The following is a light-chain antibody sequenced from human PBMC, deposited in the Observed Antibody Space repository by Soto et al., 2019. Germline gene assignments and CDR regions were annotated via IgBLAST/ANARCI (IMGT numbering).Light chain of an antibody. J-gene: IGKJ5*01. V-gene: IGKV3-20*01. Sequence: EIVLTQSPGTLSLSPGERPTLSWRASQSVSNNYLAWYQQNPGQAHRLLTYGASNRATGIPDRFSGRGSGTDFTLTISTLEPEDFAVYYCQQYGSSPRTFGQGTRLEI. CDR1: QSVSNNY. CDR3: QQYGSSPRT. CDR2: GAS.